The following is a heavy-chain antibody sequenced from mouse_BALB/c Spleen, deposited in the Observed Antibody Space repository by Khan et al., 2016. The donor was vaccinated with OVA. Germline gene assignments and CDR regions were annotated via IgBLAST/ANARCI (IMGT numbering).Heavy chain of an antibody. CDR2: INTNTGGT. D-gene: IGHD2-2*01. V-gene: IGHV1-53*01. Sequence: QVRLQQSGAELVKPGASVKLSCKASGYIFTSYYMYWVKQRPGQGLEWIGEINTNTGGTNFNEKFKTKATLTVEKSSSTTYMQLSSLKSEDSAVNYCKRSGYGSFAYWGQGTLVTVSA. CDR1: GYIFTSYY. CDR3: KRSGYGSFAY. J-gene: IGHJ3*01.